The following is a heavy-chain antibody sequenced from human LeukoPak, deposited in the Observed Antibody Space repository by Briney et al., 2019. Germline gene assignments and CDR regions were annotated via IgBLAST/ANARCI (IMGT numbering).Heavy chain of an antibody. D-gene: IGHD3-22*01. V-gene: IGHV4-39*07. CDR3: ARVAVGYYYDSSGYYRPFDY. J-gene: IGHJ4*02. CDR2: IHYSGST. CDR1: GGSISSSSYY. Sequence: SETLSLTCTVSGGSISSSSYYWGWIRQPPGKGLEWIGSIHYSGSTNYNPSLKSRVTISVDTSKNQFSLKLSSVTAADTAVYYCARVAVGYYYDSSGYYRPFDYWGQGTLVTVSS.